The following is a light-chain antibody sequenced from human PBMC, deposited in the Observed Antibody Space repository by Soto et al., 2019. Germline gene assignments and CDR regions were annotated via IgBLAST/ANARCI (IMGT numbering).Light chain of an antibody. CDR3: QQYNNWPPLT. CDR2: GAS. CDR1: QSVSSSY. V-gene: IGKV3-20*01. Sequence: EIVLTQSPGTLSLSPGERATLSCRASQSVSSSYVAWYQQKPGQGPRLLIYGASSRATGIPDRFSGSGSGTDFTLTISRLEPEDFAVYYCQQYNNWPPLTFGGGTKVDIK. J-gene: IGKJ4*01.